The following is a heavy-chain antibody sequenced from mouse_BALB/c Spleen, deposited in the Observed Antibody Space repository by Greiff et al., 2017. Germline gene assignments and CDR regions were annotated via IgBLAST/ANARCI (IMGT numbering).Heavy chain of an antibody. V-gene: IGHV5-9-4*01. D-gene: IGHD1-1*01. CDR3: AREIYYGSSGDWYFDV. J-gene: IGHJ1*01. CDR1: GFTFSSYA. CDR2: ISSGGSYN. Sequence: EVKVEESGGGLVKPGGSLKLSCAASGFTFSSYAMSWVRQSPEKRLEWVAEISSGGSYNYYPDTVTGRFTISRDNAKNTLYLEMSSLRSEDTAMYYCAREIYYGSSGDWYFDVWGAGTTVTVSS.